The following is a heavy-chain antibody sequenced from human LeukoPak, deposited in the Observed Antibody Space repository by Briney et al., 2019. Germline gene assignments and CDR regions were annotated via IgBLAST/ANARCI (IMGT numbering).Heavy chain of an antibody. CDR2: LSYDGSNK. J-gene: IGHJ6*02. D-gene: IGHD5-18*01. Sequence: PGGSLRLSCAASGFTFSSYGMHWVRQAPGKGLEWVAVLSYDGSNKYYADSVKGRFTISRDNSKNTLYLQMNSLRAEDTAVYYCAKEGRIQLWLKNYYYYGMDVWGQGTTVTVSS. CDR3: AKEGRIQLWLKNYYYYGMDV. V-gene: IGHV3-30*18. CDR1: GFTFSSYG.